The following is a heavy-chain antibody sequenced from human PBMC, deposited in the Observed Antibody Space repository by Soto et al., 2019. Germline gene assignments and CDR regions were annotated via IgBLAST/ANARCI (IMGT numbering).Heavy chain of an antibody. Sequence: ASVKVSCKASGYTFSNYGITWVRQAPGQGLEWMGWISAYNGNTNYAQKVQGRVTMTTDTSTSTAYMELRSLRSDDTAVYFCARGLVITAADTDAFDVWGQGTMVTVSS. D-gene: IGHD6-13*01. CDR1: GYTFSNYG. V-gene: IGHV1-18*01. CDR3: ARGLVITAADTDAFDV. CDR2: ISAYNGNT. J-gene: IGHJ3*01.